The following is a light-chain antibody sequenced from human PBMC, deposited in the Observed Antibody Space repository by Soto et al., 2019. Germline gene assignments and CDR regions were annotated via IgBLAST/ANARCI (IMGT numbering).Light chain of an antibody. CDR3: QQYNNWPPLT. CDR2: DAS. CDR1: QSVGSY. V-gene: IGKV3-11*02. J-gene: IGKJ1*01. Sequence: EIEVTQSPATLSLSPGERATLSCRTSQSVGSYLAWYQKKPGQAPRLLIYDASNRATGIPARFSGGGSGRDFTLTISSLEPEDFAVYYCQQYNNWPPLTFGPGTKVEIK.